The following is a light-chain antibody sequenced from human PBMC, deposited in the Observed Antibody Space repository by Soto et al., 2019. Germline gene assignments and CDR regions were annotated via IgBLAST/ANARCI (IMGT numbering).Light chain of an antibody. J-gene: IGKJ1*01. CDR1: QTVSRNY. CDR3: LQYATSRRT. Sequence: DIVLTQSPGTLSLSPCERATLSCRANQTVSRNYLAWYQQKPGQTPRLLIYSASNKATVIPDRFRGSGSGTDFTLTITRLEPEDFGVYYCLQYATSRRTFGQGTRVDIK. V-gene: IGKV3-20*01. CDR2: SAS.